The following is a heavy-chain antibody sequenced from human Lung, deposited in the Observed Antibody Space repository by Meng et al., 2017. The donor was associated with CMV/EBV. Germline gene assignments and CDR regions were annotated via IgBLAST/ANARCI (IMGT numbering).Heavy chain of an antibody. CDR2: IRYDGNNK. J-gene: IGHJ4*02. CDR1: GFTFSIYG. CDR3: ASYTQAWYNSGS. V-gene: IGHV3-30*02. D-gene: IGHD6-19*01. Sequence: GGSXRLXCAASGFTFSIYGMHWVRQAQGKGLEWVAFIRYDGNNKYFRDSVKGRFTISRDNSKNTLYLQMNRLRPDDTAVYYCASYTQAWYNSGSWGQGTLVTVSS.